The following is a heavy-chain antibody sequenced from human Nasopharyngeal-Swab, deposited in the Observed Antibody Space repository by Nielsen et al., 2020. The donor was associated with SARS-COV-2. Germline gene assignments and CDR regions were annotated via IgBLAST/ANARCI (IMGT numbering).Heavy chain of an antibody. V-gene: IGHV3-48*01. J-gene: IGHJ4*02. CDR1: GFTFSSYS. Sequence: GGSLRLSCAASGFTFSSYSMNWVRQAPGKGLEWVSYISSSSSTIYYADSVRGRFTISRDNAKNTLYLQMNSLRAEDTAVYYCAKPQYDSSGYYYEGYFDYWGQGTLATVSS. CDR3: AKPQYDSSGYYYEGYFDY. CDR2: ISSSSSTI. D-gene: IGHD3-22*01.